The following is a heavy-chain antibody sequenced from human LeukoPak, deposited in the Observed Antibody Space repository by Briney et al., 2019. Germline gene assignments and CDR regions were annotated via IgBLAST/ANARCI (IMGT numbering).Heavy chain of an antibody. CDR3: ARDQGEYSSSYWFDP. J-gene: IGHJ5*02. CDR1: GYTFNGYC. D-gene: IGHD6-6*01. CDR2: INPKTGGT. V-gene: IGHV1-2*06. Sequence: ASVKVSCKASGYTFNGYCVHWVRQAPGQGLEWMGRINPKTGGTNYAQKFQGRVTMTRDTSISTAYMELSRLRSDDTAVYYCARDQGEYSSSYWFDPWGQGTLVTVSS.